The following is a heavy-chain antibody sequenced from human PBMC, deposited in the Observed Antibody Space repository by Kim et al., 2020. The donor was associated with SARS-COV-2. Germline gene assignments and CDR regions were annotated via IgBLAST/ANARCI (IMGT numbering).Heavy chain of an antibody. CDR2: ISAYNGNT. D-gene: IGHD5-18*01. CDR3: ARDLGIQLWSIPYYYYYGMDV. Sequence: ASVKVSCKASGYTFTSYGISWVRQAPGQGLEWMGWISAYNGNTNYAQKLQGRVTMTTDTSTSTAYMELRSLRSDDTAVYYCARDLGIQLWSIPYYYYYGMDVWGQGTTVTVSS. CDR1: GYTFTSYG. J-gene: IGHJ6*02. V-gene: IGHV1-18*04.